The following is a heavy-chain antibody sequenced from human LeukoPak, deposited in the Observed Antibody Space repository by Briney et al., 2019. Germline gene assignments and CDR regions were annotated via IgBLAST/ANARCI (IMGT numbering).Heavy chain of an antibody. CDR1: GFTFSRYW. Sequence: GGSLRLSCAASGFTFSRYWMHWVRQGPGKGLVWVSGINSDGSSTSYADSVKGRFTISRDNAKNTLYLQMNSLRAEDTAVYYCARERVMYYYGAGSPDYWGQGTLVTVSS. D-gene: IGHD3-10*01. V-gene: IGHV3-74*01. CDR3: ARERVMYYYGAGSPDY. J-gene: IGHJ4*02. CDR2: INSDGSST.